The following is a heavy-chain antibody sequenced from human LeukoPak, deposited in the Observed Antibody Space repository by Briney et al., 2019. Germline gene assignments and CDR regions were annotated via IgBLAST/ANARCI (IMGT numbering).Heavy chain of an antibody. CDR2: ISGGGSST. CDR1: VFTFSCFA. D-gene: IGHD3-10*01. CDR3: ARSFFYGSGSYSLYYFDY. V-gene: IGHV3-23*01. Sequence: PGGPLRLSCAASVFTFSCFAMSWVRQAPGKGLEWVSTISGGGSSTYYADSVKGRFTISRDNSKNTLHLHMISLRAEDTAVYYCARSFFYGSGSYSLYYFDYWGQGTLVSVSS. J-gene: IGHJ4*02.